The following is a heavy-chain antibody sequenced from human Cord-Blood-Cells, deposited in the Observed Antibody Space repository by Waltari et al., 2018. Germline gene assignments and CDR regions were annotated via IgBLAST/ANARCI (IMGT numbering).Heavy chain of an antibody. CDR3: AMSGITGTLDAFDI. J-gene: IGHJ3*02. D-gene: IGHD1-7*01. V-gene: IGHV4-34*01. CDR1: GGSFSGYY. Sequence: QVQLQQWGAGLLKPSETLSLTCAVYGGSFSGYYWSWIRQPPGKGLEWLGESNHSGSTNYNPPLKGRVTISVDTSKIQFSLKLSSVTAADTAVYDCAMSGITGTLDAFDIWGQGTMVTVSS. CDR2: SNHSGST.